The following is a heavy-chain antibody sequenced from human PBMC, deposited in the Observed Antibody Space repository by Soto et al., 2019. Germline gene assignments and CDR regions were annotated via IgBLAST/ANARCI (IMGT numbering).Heavy chain of an antibody. CDR3: ARDLEYYYDSSGYYSYYYYGMDV. CDR1: GGSISSYY. Sequence: NPSETLSLTCTVSGGSISSYYWSWIRQPAGKGLEWIGRIYTSGSTNYNPSLKSRVTMSVDTSKNQFSLKLSSVTAADTAVYYCARDLEYYYDSSGYYSYYYYGMDVWGQGTTVTVSS. V-gene: IGHV4-4*07. CDR2: IYTSGST. D-gene: IGHD3-22*01. J-gene: IGHJ6*02.